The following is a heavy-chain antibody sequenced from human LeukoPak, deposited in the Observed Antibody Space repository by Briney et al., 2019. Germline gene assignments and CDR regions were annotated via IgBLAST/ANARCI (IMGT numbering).Heavy chain of an antibody. CDR1: GYSFTSYW. CDR2: IYPADSGT. J-gene: IGHJ3*02. Sequence: PGESLKISCKGSGYSFTSYWIAWVRQMPGKGLEWMGVIYPADSGTRYSPSFQGQVTISADKSISTAYLQWSSLKASDTAMYYCVRTTYSSDAFDIWGQGTMVTVSS. V-gene: IGHV5-51*01. CDR3: VRTTYSSDAFDI. D-gene: IGHD2-21*01.